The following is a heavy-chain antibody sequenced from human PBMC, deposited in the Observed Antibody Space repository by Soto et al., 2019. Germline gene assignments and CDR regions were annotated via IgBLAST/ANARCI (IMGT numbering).Heavy chain of an antibody. CDR3: ARTDSDFYGLAV. V-gene: IGHV3-13*05. D-gene: IGHD5-18*01. CDR1: GFTFRNYD. Sequence: EVQLVESGGGLVQPGGSLRLSCEASGFTFRNYDMHWVRQGTGKGLEWVSGISAAGDPDYADSVEGRFTISRENAQNSFLLQMNSLSVGDTAVYYCARTDSDFYGLAVWGQGTTVIVSS. J-gene: IGHJ6*02. CDR2: ISAAGDP.